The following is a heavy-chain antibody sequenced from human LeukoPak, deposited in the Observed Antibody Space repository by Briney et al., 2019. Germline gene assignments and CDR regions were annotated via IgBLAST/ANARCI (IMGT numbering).Heavy chain of an antibody. CDR2: IMPNGETR. Sequence: GGSLRLSCAASGSSFNNYVMHWVRQAPGKGLEYVSAIMPNGETRGYANSMKGRFTISRDNSKNTLYLQMGSLRAEDMAIYYCARDRDGGFAFDIWGQGTLVTVSS. D-gene: IGHD2-15*01. V-gene: IGHV3-64*01. CDR1: GSSFNNYV. J-gene: IGHJ3*02. CDR3: ARDRDGGFAFDI.